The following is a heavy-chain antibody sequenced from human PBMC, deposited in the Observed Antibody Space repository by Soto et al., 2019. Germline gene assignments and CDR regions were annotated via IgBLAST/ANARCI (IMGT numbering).Heavy chain of an antibody. Sequence: GGSLRLSCAASGFTFSSYAMGWVRQAPGKGLEWVSVIGDSGGSTYYADSVKGRFTISRDNSKNTLYLQMNSLRAEDTALYYCAKDFCSGGGCYHAFDIWGQGTMV. V-gene: IGHV3-23*01. D-gene: IGHD2-15*01. CDR1: GFTFSSYA. CDR3: AKDFCSGGGCYHAFDI. CDR2: IGDSGGST. J-gene: IGHJ3*02.